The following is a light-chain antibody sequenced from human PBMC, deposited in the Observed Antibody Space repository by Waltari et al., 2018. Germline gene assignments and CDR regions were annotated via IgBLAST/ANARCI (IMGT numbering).Light chain of an antibody. V-gene: IGLV2-14*03. CDR2: DVI. CDR1: RSYICGYVY. J-gene: IGLJ3*02. CDR3: CSYTSASTLGV. Sequence: QSALTQPASVSGSPGQSITIPCTGTRSYICGYVYVSWYHKYPGKAPKLIIYDVIYRPSGVSNRFSGSKSGNTASLTISGLQAEDEANYYCCSYTSASTLGVFGGGTKLTVL.